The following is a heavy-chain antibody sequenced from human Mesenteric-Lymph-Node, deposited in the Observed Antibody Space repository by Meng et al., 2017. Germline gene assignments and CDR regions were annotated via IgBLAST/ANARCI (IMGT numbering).Heavy chain of an antibody. D-gene: IGHD5-18*01. CDR3: AKPGLLRGYSYGPPEDY. Sequence: GESLKISCAASGFTFSNAWMSWVRQAPGKGLEWVGRIKSKTDGGTTDYAAPVKGRFTISRDNSKNTLYLQMNSLRAEDTAVYYCAKPGLLRGYSYGPPEDYWGQGTLVTVSS. CDR1: GFTFSNAW. CDR2: IKSKTDGGTT. V-gene: IGHV3-15*01. J-gene: IGHJ4*02.